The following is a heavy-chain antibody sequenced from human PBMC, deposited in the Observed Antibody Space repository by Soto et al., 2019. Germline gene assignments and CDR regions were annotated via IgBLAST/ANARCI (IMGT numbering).Heavy chain of an antibody. CDR3: WREREFDFWRKALAV. CDR2: MDPNSGVA. V-gene: IGHV1-8*02. J-gene: IGHJ6*02. Sequence: QVHLVQSGAEVRKPGASVKVSCKAFGYTFTTNDINGVRQAPGQGIEWLGWMDPNSGVAGYAPKFQGRVIMPRATSTSKSHMELRGLTSDDTAVYYCWREREFDFWRKALAVWGQGTTVIVSS. D-gene: IGHD3-3*01. CDR1: GYTFTTND.